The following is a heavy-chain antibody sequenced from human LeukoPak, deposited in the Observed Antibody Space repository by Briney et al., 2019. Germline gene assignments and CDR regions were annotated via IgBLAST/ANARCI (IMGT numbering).Heavy chain of an antibody. V-gene: IGHV4-34*01. CDR1: GGSFSGYY. Sequence: SETLSLTCAVYGGSFSGYYWSWIRHPPGKGLEWIGEINHSGSTNYNPSLKSRVTISVDTSKNQFSLKLSSVTAADTAVYYCARYTRFLEWFSDYWGQGTLVTVSP. D-gene: IGHD3-3*01. CDR3: ARYTRFLEWFSDY. J-gene: IGHJ4*02. CDR2: INHSGST.